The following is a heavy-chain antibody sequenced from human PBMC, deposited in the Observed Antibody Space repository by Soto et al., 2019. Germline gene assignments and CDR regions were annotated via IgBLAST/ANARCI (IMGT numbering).Heavy chain of an antibody. D-gene: IGHD3-10*01. V-gene: IGHV4-31*03. CDR2: IYYSGST. J-gene: IGHJ4*02. Sequence: QVQLQESGPGLVKPSQTLSLTCTVSGGSISSGGYYWSWIRQHPGKGLEWIGYIYYSGSTYYNPSLQSRVTISVDTSKNEFALKLSSVTAADTAVYYCARGVNMVRGVIHTPDFDYWGQGTLVTVSS. CDR1: GGSISSGGYY. CDR3: ARGVNMVRGVIHTPDFDY.